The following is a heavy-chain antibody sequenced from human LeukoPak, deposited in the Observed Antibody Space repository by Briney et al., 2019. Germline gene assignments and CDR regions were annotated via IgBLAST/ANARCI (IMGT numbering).Heavy chain of an antibody. J-gene: IGHJ5*02. Sequence: AASVKVSCKASGYTFTIYEFNWVRQAPGQGLEWLGYISPDTGNTGYAQKFQGRVTMTRDTSISTTYMELSSLTSEDTAVYYCARGPRFDPWGQGTLVTVSS. CDR3: ARGPRFDP. V-gene: IGHV1-8*01. CDR1: GYTFTIYE. CDR2: ISPDTGNT.